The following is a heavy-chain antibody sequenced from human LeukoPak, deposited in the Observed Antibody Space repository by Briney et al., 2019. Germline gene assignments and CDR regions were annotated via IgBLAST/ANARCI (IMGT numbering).Heavy chain of an antibody. CDR3: ARWNDGWDFDY. CDR1: GFTFSSSW. V-gene: IGHV3-7*05. CDR2: IKDDGTED. Sequence: GGSLRLSRAASGFTFSSSWMTWVRQAPGKGLEWVAHIKDDGTEDYYVDSVKGRFTISRDNAKNSLYLQMNSLRAEDTAVYYCARWNDGWDFDYWGQGTLVSVSS. D-gene: IGHD1-1*01. J-gene: IGHJ4*02.